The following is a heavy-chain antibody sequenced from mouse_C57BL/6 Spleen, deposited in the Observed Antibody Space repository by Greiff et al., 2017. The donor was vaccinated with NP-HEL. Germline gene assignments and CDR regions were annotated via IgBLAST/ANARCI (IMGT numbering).Heavy chain of an antibody. J-gene: IGHJ2*01. CDR2: TNPTNGRT. V-gene: IGHV1S81*02. Sequence: QVQLQQPGAELVKAGASVKMSCKASGYTFTSYWMHWVKQRLGQGLEWFAETNPTNGRTYYNEKFKSKATLTVDKSSSTAYMLLSGRTFEDSAVYYCARMKEIVAIYCDDGGQVTTLTVSS. CDR3: ARMKEIVAIYCDD. CDR1: GYTFTSYW. D-gene: IGHD1-1*01.